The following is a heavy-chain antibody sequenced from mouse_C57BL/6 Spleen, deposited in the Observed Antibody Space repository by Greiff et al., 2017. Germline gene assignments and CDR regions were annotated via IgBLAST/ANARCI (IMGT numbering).Heavy chain of an antibody. CDR2: ISSGGSYT. Sequence: EVKLVESGGDLVKPGGSLKLSCAASGFTFSSYGMSWVRQTPDKRLEWVATISSGGSYTYYPDSVKGRFTISRDNAKNTLYLQMSSLKSEDTAMYYCARHPKSLHYYGRSYDWYFDVWGTGTTVTVSS. V-gene: IGHV5-6*01. CDR1: GFTFSSYG. CDR3: ARHPKSLHYYGRSYDWYFDV. J-gene: IGHJ1*03. D-gene: IGHD1-1*01.